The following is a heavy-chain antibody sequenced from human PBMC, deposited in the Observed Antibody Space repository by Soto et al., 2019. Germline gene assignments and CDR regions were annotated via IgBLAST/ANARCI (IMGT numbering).Heavy chain of an antibody. CDR2: ISGSGGST. D-gene: IGHD3-10*01. J-gene: IGHJ6*03. CDR1: GFTFSSYA. V-gene: IGHV3-23*01. Sequence: EVQLLESGGGLVQHGGSLRLSCAASGFTFSSYAMSWVRQAPGKGLEWVSAISGSGGSTYYADSVKGRFTISRDNSKNTLYLQMNSLRAEDTAVYYCARGVDGAVLYYYYMDVWGKGTTVTVS. CDR3: ARGVDGAVLYYYYMDV.